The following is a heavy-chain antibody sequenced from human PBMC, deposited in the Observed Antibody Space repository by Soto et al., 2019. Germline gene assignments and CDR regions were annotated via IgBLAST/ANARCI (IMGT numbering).Heavy chain of an antibody. CDR3: ARDYHTYYDSSGYYRSPAY. CDR1: GFTFSSYA. V-gene: IGHV3-30-3*01. Sequence: GGSLRLSCAASGFTFSSYAMHWVRQAPGKGLEWVALISYDGSDKDYADSVKGRFTIPRDNSRNTLFLQMNSLRAGDTAVYYCARDYHTYYDSSGYYRSPAYWGQGTLVTVSS. CDR2: ISYDGSDK. D-gene: IGHD3-22*01. J-gene: IGHJ4*02.